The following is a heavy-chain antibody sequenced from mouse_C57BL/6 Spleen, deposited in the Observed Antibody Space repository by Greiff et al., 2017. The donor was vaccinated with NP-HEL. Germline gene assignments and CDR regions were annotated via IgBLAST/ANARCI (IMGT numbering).Heavy chain of an antibody. CDR1: GYTFTSYW. Sequence: QVQLQQPGAELVKPGASVKMSCKASGYTFTSYWITWVKQRPGQGLEWIGDIYPGSGSTNYNEKFKSKATLTVDTSSSTAYMPLSSLTSEDSAVYYCARYVTTVVGPFAYWGQGTLVTVSA. CDR3: ARYVTTVVGPFAY. J-gene: IGHJ3*01. D-gene: IGHD1-1*01. CDR2: IYPGSGST. V-gene: IGHV1-55*01.